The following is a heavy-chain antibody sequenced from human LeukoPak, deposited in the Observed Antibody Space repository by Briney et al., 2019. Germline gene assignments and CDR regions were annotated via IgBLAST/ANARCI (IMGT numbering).Heavy chain of an antibody. Sequence: ASVKVSCKASGGTFSSYAISWVRQAPGQGLEWMGGIIPIFGTANYAQKFQGRVTITADESTSTAYVELSSLRSEDTAVYYCARRAAPAIVVVTSYYFDYWGQGTLVTVSS. CDR3: ARRAAPAIVVVTSYYFDY. D-gene: IGHD2-21*02. V-gene: IGHV1-69*13. CDR1: GGTFSSYA. CDR2: IIPIFGTA. J-gene: IGHJ4*02.